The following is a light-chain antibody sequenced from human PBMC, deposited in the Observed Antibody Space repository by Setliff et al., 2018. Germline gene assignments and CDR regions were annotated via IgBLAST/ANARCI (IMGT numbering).Light chain of an antibody. CDR2: EVS. V-gene: IGLV2-8*01. CDR1: SSDVGGYNY. Sequence: PGQSVTISCTGTSSDVGGYNYVSWYQQHPGKAPKLMIYEVSKRPSGVPDRFSGSKSGNTASLTVSGLQAEDEADYYCSSYAGSTGNVFGTGTKVTVL. J-gene: IGLJ1*01. CDR3: SSYAGSTGNV.